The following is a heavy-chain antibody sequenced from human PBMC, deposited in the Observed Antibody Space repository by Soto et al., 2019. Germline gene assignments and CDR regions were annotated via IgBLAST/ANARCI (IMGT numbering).Heavy chain of an antibody. CDR3: AKLYWNPRYFDY. V-gene: IGHV3-23*01. CDR2: ITDSGGST. J-gene: IGHJ4*02. D-gene: IGHD1-1*01. Sequence: PGGSLSLSCAASGFTFTNVAMTWVRQAPGKGLEWVSTITDSGGSTDYADSVKGRFTISRDNSKSTLYLQMNNLRADDTAVYYCAKLYWNPRYFDYWGQGARVTVSS. CDR1: GFTFTNVA.